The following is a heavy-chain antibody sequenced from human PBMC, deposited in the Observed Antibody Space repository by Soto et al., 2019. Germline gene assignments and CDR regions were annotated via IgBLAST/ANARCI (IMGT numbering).Heavy chain of an antibody. CDR3: ARVPYYYGSGSYYNDHDY. CDR2: IIPIFGTA. J-gene: IGHJ4*02. V-gene: IGHV1-69*13. CDR1: GGTFSSYA. Sequence: SVKVSCKASGGTFSSYAISWVRQAPGQGLEWMGGIIPIFGTANYAQKFQGRVTITADESTSTAYMELSSLRSEDTAVYYCARVPYYYGSGSYYNDHDYWGQGTLVTVSS. D-gene: IGHD3-10*01.